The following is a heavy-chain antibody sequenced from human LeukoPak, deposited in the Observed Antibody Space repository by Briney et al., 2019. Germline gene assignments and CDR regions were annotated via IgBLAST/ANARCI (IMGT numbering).Heavy chain of an antibody. CDR2: IYPGDSDT. V-gene: IGHV5-51*01. CDR1: GYSLTSYW. D-gene: IGHD2-2*01. CDR3: ALVVPAALGWFDP. Sequence: GESLKISCKGSGYSLTSYWIGWVRQMPGKGLEWMGIIYPGDSDTRYSPSFQGQVTISADKSISTAYLQWSSLKASDTAMYYCALVVPAALGWFDPWGQGTLVTVSS. J-gene: IGHJ5*02.